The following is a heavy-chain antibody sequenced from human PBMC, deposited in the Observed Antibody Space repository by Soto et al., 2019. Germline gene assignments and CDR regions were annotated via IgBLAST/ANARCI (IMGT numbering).Heavy chain of an antibody. CDR2: ISAYNGNT. J-gene: IGHJ6*02. Sequence: ASVKVSCKASGYTFTSYCISWVRQAPGQGLEWMGWISAYNGNTNYAQKLQGRVTMTTDTSTSTAYMELRSLRSDDTAVYYCAREGAVAGTWAYYYYYGMDVWGQGTTVTVSS. CDR1: GYTFTSYC. CDR3: AREGAVAGTWAYYYYYGMDV. V-gene: IGHV1-18*04. D-gene: IGHD6-19*01.